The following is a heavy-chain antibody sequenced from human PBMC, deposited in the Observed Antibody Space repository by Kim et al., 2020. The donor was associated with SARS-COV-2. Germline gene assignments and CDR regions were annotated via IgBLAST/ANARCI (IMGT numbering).Heavy chain of an antibody. J-gene: IGHJ4*02. V-gene: IGHV5-51*01. D-gene: IGHD6-13*01. CDR3: ASLGYSSSWYAFDY. Sequence: SPSIQGQVTISADKSISTAYLQWSSLKASDTAMYYCASLGYSSSWYAFDYWGQGTLVTVSS.